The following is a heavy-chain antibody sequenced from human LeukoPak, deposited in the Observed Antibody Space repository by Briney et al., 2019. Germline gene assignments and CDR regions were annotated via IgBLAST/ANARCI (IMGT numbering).Heavy chain of an antibody. CDR2: ISSSGSTI. D-gene: IGHD1-26*01. V-gene: IGHV3-48*03. J-gene: IGHJ6*03. CDR1: GFTFSSYE. CDR3: ARDPYSGSYGNYYYYFMDV. Sequence: LPGGSLRLSCAASGFTFSSYEMNWVRQAPGKGLEWVSYISSSGSTIYYADSVKGRFTISRDNAKNSLYLQMNSLRAEDTAVYYCARDPYSGSYGNYYYYFMDVWGKGTTVTISS.